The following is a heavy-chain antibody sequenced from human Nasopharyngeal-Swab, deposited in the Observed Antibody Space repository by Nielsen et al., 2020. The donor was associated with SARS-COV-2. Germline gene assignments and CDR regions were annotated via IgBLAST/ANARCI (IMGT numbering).Heavy chain of an antibody. Sequence: SQTLSLTCAISWDSVSNDRAAWSWIRQSPSSGLEWLGRTWYRSKWNYDYATSLSGRLTVSPDTAKNQFSLHLNSVTPDDTAVYYCARIQQQLPGIVWGQGTMVIVSS. V-gene: IGHV6-1*01. D-gene: IGHD6-13*01. CDR2: TWYRSKWNY. CDR3: ARIQQQLPGIV. CDR1: WDSVSNDRAA. J-gene: IGHJ3*01.